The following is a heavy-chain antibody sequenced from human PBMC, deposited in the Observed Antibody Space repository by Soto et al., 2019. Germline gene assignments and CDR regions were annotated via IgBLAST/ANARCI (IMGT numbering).Heavy chain of an antibody. V-gene: IGHV4-59*01. CDR2: ISYTGST. CDR3: AREGVTRNYYYYGMDV. J-gene: IGHJ6*02. Sequence: PXXTLSLPCSVSGDTIRRGYWHWIRQPPGKRLEWFGYISYTGSTNYNPPLKSRVTISVDTSKTQFSLKLSSVTAADTAVYYCAREGVTRNYYYYGMDVWGQGTTVTVSS. CDR1: GDTIRRGY. D-gene: IGHD2-21*02.